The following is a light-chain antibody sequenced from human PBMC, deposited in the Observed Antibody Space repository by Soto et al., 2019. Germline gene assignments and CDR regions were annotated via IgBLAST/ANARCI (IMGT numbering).Light chain of an antibody. CDR2: GAS. V-gene: IGKV1-33*01. J-gene: IGKJ4*01. CDR3: QQYDSLPPT. Sequence: DIQMTQSPSSLSASVGDRVTIICQASQDISNYLNWYQQKPGKAPKLLIYGASNLETGVPSRFSGSGYGTDFTFTISSLQPEDIATYYCQQYDSLPPTFGGGTKVEIK. CDR1: QDISNY.